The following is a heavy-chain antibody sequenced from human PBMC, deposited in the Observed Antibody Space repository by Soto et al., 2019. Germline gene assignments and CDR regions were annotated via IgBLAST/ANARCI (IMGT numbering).Heavy chain of an antibody. D-gene: IGHD6-19*01. J-gene: IGHJ4*02. CDR3: AKGGRQWLVTSDFNY. Sequence: GGSLRLSCAASGFTFSDYAMHWVRQAPGKGLEWVAVVSHDGRNTHYADYVKGRFTISRDSSKNKVSLEMNSLRDEDTAVYYCAKGGRQWLVTSDFNYWGQGALVTVSS. CDR2: VSHDGRNT. CDR1: GFTFSDYA. V-gene: IGHV3-30*18.